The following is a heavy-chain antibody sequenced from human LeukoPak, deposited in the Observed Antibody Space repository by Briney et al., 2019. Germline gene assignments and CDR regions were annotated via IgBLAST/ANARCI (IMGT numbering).Heavy chain of an antibody. J-gene: IGHJ4*02. Sequence: SETLSLTCAVHGGSFSGYYWNWIRQFPGKGLEWIGEINDRGHTNYNPSLESRVTISVDTSKKQSSLKLSSVAAADTAVYYCARDPTTVVTTPYYFDFWGQGTLVTVSS. CDR1: GGSFSGYY. CDR2: INDRGHT. D-gene: IGHD4-23*01. V-gene: IGHV4-34*01. CDR3: ARDPTTVVTTPYYFDF.